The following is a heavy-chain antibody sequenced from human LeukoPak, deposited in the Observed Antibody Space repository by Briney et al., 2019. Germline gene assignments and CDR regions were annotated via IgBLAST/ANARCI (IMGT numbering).Heavy chain of an antibody. CDR1: GFTFSIYW. J-gene: IGHJ4*02. CDR3: ARAFTEDSSGYYTYYFDY. D-gene: IGHD3-22*01. Sequence: PGGSLRLSCAASGFTFSIYWMSWVRQAPGKGLEWVANINQDGSEKNYADSVKGRFTISRDNAKNSLFLQMNSLRAEDTAVYYCARAFTEDSSGYYTYYFDYWGQGALVTVSS. V-gene: IGHV3-7*01. CDR2: INQDGSEK.